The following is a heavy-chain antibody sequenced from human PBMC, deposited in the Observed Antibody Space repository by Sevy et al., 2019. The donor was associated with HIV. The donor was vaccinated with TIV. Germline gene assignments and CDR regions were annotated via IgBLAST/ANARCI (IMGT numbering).Heavy chain of an antibody. D-gene: IGHD4-4*01. J-gene: IGHJ2*01. CDR1: GFTFSSYW. Sequence: GGSLRLSCAASGFTFSSYWMSWVRQVPGKGLEWVANIKQDGREKYYVDSVKGRFTISRDNAKNSLYLQMNSLRAEDTAVYYCARPDDYSNYEVYWYFDLWGRGTLVTVSS. V-gene: IGHV3-7*03. CDR3: ARPDDYSNYEVYWYFDL. CDR2: IKQDGREK.